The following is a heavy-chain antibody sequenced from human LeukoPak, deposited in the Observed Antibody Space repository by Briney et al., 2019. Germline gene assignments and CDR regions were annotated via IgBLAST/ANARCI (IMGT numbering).Heavy chain of an antibody. J-gene: IGHJ4*02. D-gene: IGHD5-12*01. Sequence: ASVKVSCKASGYTFTSYDINWVRQATGQGLEWMGWMNPNSGNTGYAQKFQGRVTMTRNTSISTAYMELSSLRSEDTAVYYCASGYGYSGARDFDYWGQGTLVTVSS. CDR1: GYTFTSYD. CDR2: MNPNSGNT. V-gene: IGHV1-8*01. CDR3: ASGYGYSGARDFDY.